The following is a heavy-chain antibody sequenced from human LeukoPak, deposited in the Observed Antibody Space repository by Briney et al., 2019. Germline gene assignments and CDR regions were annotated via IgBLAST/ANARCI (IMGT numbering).Heavy chain of an antibody. D-gene: IGHD3-10*01. V-gene: IGHV3-30*04. J-gene: IGHJ4*02. CDR3: AAGFILDF. CDR1: GFTFSSYA. Sequence: PGGSLRLSCAASGFTFSSYAMHWVRQAPGKGLEWVAVISYDGSNKYYADSVKGRFTISRDNSKNTLYLQMNSLRADDAAVYYCAAGFILDFWGQGTLVTVSS. CDR2: ISYDGSNK.